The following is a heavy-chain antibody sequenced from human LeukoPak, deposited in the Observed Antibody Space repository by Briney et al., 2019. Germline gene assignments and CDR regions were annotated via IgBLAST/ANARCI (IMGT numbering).Heavy chain of an antibody. CDR3: AKGSKAVLFTRDHYMDV. D-gene: IGHD6-19*01. Sequence: GGSLRLSCAASGFTFSSYDIHWVRQAPGKGLEWVAFIRYDGSNKYYADSVRGRFTISRDNSKNTLYLQMNSLRAEDTAVYFCAKGSKAVLFTRDHYMDVWGKGTTVTVSS. CDR2: IRYDGSNK. J-gene: IGHJ6*03. CDR1: GFTFSSYD. V-gene: IGHV3-30*02.